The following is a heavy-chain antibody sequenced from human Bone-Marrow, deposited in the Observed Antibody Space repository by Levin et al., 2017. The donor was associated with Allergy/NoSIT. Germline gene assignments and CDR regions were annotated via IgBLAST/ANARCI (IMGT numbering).Heavy chain of an antibody. Sequence: KKSGPTLVKPTQTLTLTCTFSGFSLTTRPVGMGWIRQPPGKALECLAFIYWDDDKRYNPSLKSRLTITKVTSKNQVVLIMTNMDHVDTATYYCAHRQDMDGSWDVGAFDVWGQGTMVTVSS. CDR2: IYWDDDK. V-gene: IGHV2-5*02. J-gene: IGHJ3*01. D-gene: IGHD6-13*01. CDR3: AHRQDMDGSWDVGAFDV. CDR1: GFSLTTRPVG.